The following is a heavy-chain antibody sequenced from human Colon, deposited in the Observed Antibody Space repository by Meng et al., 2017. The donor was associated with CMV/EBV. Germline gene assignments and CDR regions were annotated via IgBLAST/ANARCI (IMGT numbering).Heavy chain of an antibody. V-gene: IGHV1-69*04. CDR1: GGTFSSYS. Sequence: SVKVSCKATGGTFSSYSISWVRQAPGQGLEWMGRISPSLGITNYAQTFQDRVTVSADISTSTAYMELSSLTSEDTAVYYCARDLLWGSTSTYFDNWGQETLVTVSS. CDR3: ARDLLWGSTSTYFDN. CDR2: ISPSLGIT. D-gene: IGHD6-6*01. J-gene: IGHJ4*02.